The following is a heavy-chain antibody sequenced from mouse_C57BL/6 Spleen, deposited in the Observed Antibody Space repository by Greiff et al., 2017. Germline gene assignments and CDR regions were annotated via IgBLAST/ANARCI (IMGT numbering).Heavy chain of an antibody. CDR2: IYWDDDK. J-gene: IGHJ4*01. CDR3: ARRGGYYGSSKGAMDY. D-gene: IGHD1-1*01. V-gene: IGHV8-12*01. Sequence: QVTLKESGPGILQSSQTLSLTCSFSGFSLSTSGMGVSWIRQPSGKGLEWLAHIYWDDDKRYNPSLKSRLTISKDTSRNQVFLKITSVDTADTATYYCARRGGYYGSSKGAMDYWGQGTSVTVSS. CDR1: GFSLSTSGMG.